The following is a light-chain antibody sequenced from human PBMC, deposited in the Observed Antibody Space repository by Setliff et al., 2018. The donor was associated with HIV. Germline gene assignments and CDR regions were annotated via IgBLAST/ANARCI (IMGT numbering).Light chain of an antibody. J-gene: IGLJ2*01. CDR3: CSYAGTSTHVV. CDR2: EVS. V-gene: IGLV2-14*01. CDR1: NSDIGAYHY. Sequence: QSALTQPASVSGSPGQSITISCTGTNSDIGAYHYVSWYQQHPGKAPKLILYEVSNRPSGVSNRFSGSKSDNTVSLTISGLQAEDEADYYCCSYAGTSTHVVFGGGTKVTVL.